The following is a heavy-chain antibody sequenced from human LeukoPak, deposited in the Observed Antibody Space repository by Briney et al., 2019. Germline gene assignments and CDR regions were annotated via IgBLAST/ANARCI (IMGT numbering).Heavy chain of an antibody. CDR2: LWSDGNTA. CDR3: VKESAADATFHFDS. D-gene: IGHD6-13*01. J-gene: IGHJ4*02. CDR1: GFTINIFG. V-gene: IGHV3-33*06. Sequence: PGGSLRLSCAASGFTINIFGMHWVRQVPGNGLEWVAVLWSDGNTAHYADSVKGRFTISRDSSENTLYLRMNSLRSEDTAVYYCVKESAADATFHFDSWGQGTLVTVSS.